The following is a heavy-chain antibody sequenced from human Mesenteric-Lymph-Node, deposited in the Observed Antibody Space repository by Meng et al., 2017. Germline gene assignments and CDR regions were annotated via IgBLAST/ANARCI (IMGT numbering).Heavy chain of an antibody. V-gene: IGHV7-4-1*02. D-gene: IGHD3-10*01. CDR3: VRVIYGSGSYYSGY. Sequence: QVQLVQSGSELKKPGASVKVPCKASGYTFTTYAMNWVRQAPGQGLEWVGWINTNTGNPTYAQDFTGRFVFSLDTSVSTAYLQISSLKAEDTAVYYCVRVIYGSGSYYSGYWGQGTLVTVSS. CDR1: GYTFTTYA. J-gene: IGHJ4*02. CDR2: INTNTGNP.